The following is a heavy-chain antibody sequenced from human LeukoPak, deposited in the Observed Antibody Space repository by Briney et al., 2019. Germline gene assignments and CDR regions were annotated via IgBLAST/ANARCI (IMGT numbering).Heavy chain of an antibody. V-gene: IGHV3-23*01. CDR1: GFTFSTYD. J-gene: IGHJ4*02. CDR2: ISRNSGAST. CDR3: SKKGPNGDYGKPD. Sequence: GGSLRLSCAASGFTFSTYDMYWVRQAPGKGLECVASISRNSGASTYYAASVKGRFTISRDNSRSTLYLQMNSLRADDTAVYYCSKKGPNGDYGKPDWGQGTLVTVSS. D-gene: IGHD4-17*01.